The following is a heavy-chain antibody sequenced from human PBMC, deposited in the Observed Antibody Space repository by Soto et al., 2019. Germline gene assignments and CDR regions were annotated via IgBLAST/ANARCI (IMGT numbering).Heavy chain of an antibody. V-gene: IGHV4-59*01. CDR1: GGSISSYY. CDR2: IYYSGST. CDR3: ARTITFGGVIVRYYFDY. Sequence: PSLTCTVSGGSISSYYWSWIRQPPGKGLEWIGYIYYSGSTNYNPSLKSRVTISVDTSKNQFSLKLSSVTAADTAVYYCARTITFGGVIVRYYFDYWGQGTLVTVSS. D-gene: IGHD3-16*02. J-gene: IGHJ4*02.